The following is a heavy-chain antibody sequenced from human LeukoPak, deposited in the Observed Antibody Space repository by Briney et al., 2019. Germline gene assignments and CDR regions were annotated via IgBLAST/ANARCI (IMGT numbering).Heavy chain of an antibody. J-gene: IGHJ3*02. V-gene: IGHV3-48*01. CDR3: VRDANYHDGSNYYDVLDI. D-gene: IGHD3-22*01. CDR1: GFTFSSYS. Sequence: GGSLRLSCAASGFTFSSYSMNWVRQAPGNGLEWVSYISSSSGTIYYADSVKGRFTISRDNAKNPRYLQMSSLRADDTAVYYCVRDANYHDGSNYYDVLDIWGQGTMVTVSS. CDR2: ISSSSGTI.